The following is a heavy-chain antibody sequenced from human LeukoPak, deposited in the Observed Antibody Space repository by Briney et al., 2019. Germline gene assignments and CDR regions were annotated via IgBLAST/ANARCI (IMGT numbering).Heavy chain of an antibody. D-gene: IGHD2-2*01. CDR1: GYTFTGYY. CDR3: ARVRPSVVVPAAIYWFDP. V-gene: IGHV1-2*02. CDR2: INPNSGGT. J-gene: IGHJ5*02. Sequence: ASVKVSCKASGYTFTGYYMHWVRQAPGQGLEWMGWINPNSGGTNYAQKFQGRVTVTRDTSISTAYMELSRLRSDDTAVYYCARVRPSVVVPAAIYWFDPWGQGTLVTVSS.